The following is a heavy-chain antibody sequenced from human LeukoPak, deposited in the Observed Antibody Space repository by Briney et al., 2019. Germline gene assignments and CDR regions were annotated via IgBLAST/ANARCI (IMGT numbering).Heavy chain of an antibody. Sequence: ASVKVSCKASGYTFTSYYMHWVRQAPGQGLEWMGIINPSGGSTSYAQKFQGRVTMTRDTSTSTVYMGLSSLRSDDTAVYYCARLVVVPAAIYYYYGMDVWGQGTTVTVSS. J-gene: IGHJ6*02. V-gene: IGHV1-46*01. D-gene: IGHD2-2*01. CDR3: ARLVVVPAAIYYYYGMDV. CDR2: INPSGGST. CDR1: GYTFTSYY.